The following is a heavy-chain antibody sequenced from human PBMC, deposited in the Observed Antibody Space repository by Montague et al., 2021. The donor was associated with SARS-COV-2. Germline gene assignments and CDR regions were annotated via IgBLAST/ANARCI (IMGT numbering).Heavy chain of an antibody. CDR2: ISSDGSTT. J-gene: IGHJ2*01. V-gene: IGHV3-74*01. CDR3: ARGGYSHGFQPEYWYLDL. CDR1: GFAFGNFW. D-gene: IGHD5-18*01. Sequence: SLRLSCAASGFAFGNFWMHWVRQAPGKGLVWVSRISSDGSTTSXXXPXXXRFXISRDNAKNTLYLQMNSLRAEDMAVYYCARGGYSHGFQPEYWYLDLWGRGTLVTVSS.